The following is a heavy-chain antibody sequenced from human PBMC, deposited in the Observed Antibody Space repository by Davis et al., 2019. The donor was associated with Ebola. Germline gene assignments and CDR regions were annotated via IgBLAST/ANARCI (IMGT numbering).Heavy chain of an antibody. Sequence: MPSETLSLTCTVSGGSISSSTFYWGWIRQPPGKGLEWIGSIYYSGSTYYNPSLKSRVTISVDTSKNQFSLKLSSVTAADTAVYYCARDSVRYDSSGYLPIWGQGTLVTVSS. J-gene: IGHJ4*02. V-gene: IGHV4-39*07. CDR3: ARDSVRYDSSGYLPI. CDR2: IYYSGST. D-gene: IGHD3-22*01. CDR1: GGSISSSTFY.